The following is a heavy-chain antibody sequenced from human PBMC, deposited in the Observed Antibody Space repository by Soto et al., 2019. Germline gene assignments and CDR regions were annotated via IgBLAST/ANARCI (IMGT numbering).Heavy chain of an antibody. CDR2: ISATGGGT. J-gene: IGHJ4*02. Sequence: PGGSLRLSCAASGFKFSNYAMSWVRQAPGKGLEWVPLISATGGGTYYADSVKGRFTISRDNSHNTLYLQVHSLTAEGTAVYYCAKDRRAGGNSAFYFDFWGQGAQVTVSS. CDR3: AKDRRAGGNSAFYFDF. CDR1: GFKFSNYA. D-gene: IGHD3-16*01. V-gene: IGHV3-23*01.